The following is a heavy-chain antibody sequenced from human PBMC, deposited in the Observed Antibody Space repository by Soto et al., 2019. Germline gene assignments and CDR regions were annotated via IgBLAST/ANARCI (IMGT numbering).Heavy chain of an antibody. CDR2: IIPILGTR. Sequence: QVQLVQSGPEVKKFGSSVKVSCKLSGGTFTSDTTNWLRRAPGQGLEWRGRIIPILGTRNYPQKFQGRITITENKSTNTGYTELSSLTSEDTAIYYCAREEGSYNMVTFTFYYMDVWGNGTTVTVSS. D-gene: IGHD2-21*02. V-gene: IGHV1-69*08. CDR1: GGTFTSDT. J-gene: IGHJ6*03. CDR3: AREEGSYNMVTFTFYYMDV.